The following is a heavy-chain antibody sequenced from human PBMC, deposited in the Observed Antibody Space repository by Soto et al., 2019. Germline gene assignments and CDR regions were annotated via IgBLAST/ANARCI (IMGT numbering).Heavy chain of an antibody. CDR2: IKQDGSEK. CDR3: ARDRPQWLVSYYYYGMDV. V-gene: IGHV3-7*01. D-gene: IGHD6-19*01. CDR1: GFTFSSYW. Sequence: GGSLRLSCAASGFTFSSYWMSWVRQAPGKGLEWVANIKQDGSEKYYVDSVKGRFTIARDNAKNSLYLQMNSLRAEDTAVYSCARDRPQWLVSYYYYGMDVWGQGTTVTVSS. J-gene: IGHJ6*02.